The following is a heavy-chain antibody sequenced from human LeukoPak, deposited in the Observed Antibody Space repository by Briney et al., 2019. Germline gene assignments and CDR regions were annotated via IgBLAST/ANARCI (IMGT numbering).Heavy chain of an antibody. V-gene: IGHV3-53*01. CDR1: GFTFSNDW. CDR2: IYSGGST. J-gene: IGHJ6*03. D-gene: IGHD3-10*01. CDR3: ASGSGSYRTPYYYMDV. Sequence: GGSLRLSCAVSGFTFSNDWMHWVRQAPGKGLEWVSVIYSGGSTYYADSVKGRFTISRDNSKNTLYLQMNSLRAEDTAVYYCASGSGSYRTPYYYMDVWGTGTTVTVSS.